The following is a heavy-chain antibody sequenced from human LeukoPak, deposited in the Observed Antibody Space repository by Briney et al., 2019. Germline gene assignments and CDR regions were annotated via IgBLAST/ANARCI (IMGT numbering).Heavy chain of an antibody. Sequence: ASVKVSCKASGYTFTSYCMHWVRQAPGQGLEWMGIINPSGGSTSYAQKFQGRVTMTRDMSTSTVYMELSSLRSEDTAVYYCARPAPHCSSTSCYAFDYWGQGTLVTVSS. J-gene: IGHJ4*02. CDR3: ARPAPHCSSTSCYAFDY. D-gene: IGHD2-2*01. CDR1: GYTFTSYC. V-gene: IGHV1-46*01. CDR2: INPSGGST.